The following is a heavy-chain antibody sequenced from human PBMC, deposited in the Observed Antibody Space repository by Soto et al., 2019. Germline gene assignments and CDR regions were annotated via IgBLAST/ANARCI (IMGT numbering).Heavy chain of an antibody. J-gene: IGHJ4*02. D-gene: IGHD4-17*01. V-gene: IGHV1-18*01. CDR1: GYIFSDYG. Sequence: QVHVVQSGAEVKKPGDSVKVSCKTSGYIFSDYGINWVRQAPGQGLEWMGWSSTYSGNANLGQKFQGRVSMTRDTSTSTAYMELRSLRSDDTAVYYCAKRTSGTTWGESDYWGQGTLVTVSS. CDR2: SSTYSGNA. CDR3: AKRTSGTTWGESDY.